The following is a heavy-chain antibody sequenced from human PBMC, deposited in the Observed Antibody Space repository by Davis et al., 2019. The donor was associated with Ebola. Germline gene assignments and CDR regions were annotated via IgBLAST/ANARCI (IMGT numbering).Heavy chain of an antibody. J-gene: IGHJ6*04. CDR1: GFTFSSYG. Sequence: PGGSLRLSCAASGFTFSSYGMHWVRQAPGKGLEWVAVISYDGSNKYYADSVKGRFTISRDNSKNTLHLQMNSLRAEDTAVYYCAKGSVTIFGVAPDYYGMDVWGKGTTVTVSS. CDR2: ISYDGSNK. V-gene: IGHV3-30*18. D-gene: IGHD3-3*01. CDR3: AKGSVTIFGVAPDYYGMDV.